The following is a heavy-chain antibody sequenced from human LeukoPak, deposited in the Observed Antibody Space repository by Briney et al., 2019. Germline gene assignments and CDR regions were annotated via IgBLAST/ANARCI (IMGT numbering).Heavy chain of an antibody. V-gene: IGHV1-69*02. CDR1: GGTFSSYT. CDR3: ASDASDYYDSYYFDY. CDR2: IIPILGIA. J-gene: IGHJ4*02. D-gene: IGHD3-22*01. Sequence: SVKVSCKASGGTFSSYTISWVRQAPGQGLEWMGRIIPILGIANYAQKFQGRVTITADKYTSTAYMELSSLRSEDTAVYYCASDASDYYDSYYFDYWGQGTLVTVSS.